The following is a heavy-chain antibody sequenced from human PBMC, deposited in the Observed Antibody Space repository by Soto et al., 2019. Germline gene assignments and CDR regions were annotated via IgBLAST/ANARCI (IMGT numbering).Heavy chain of an antibody. D-gene: IGHD2-15*01. Sequence: QVQLQQWGAGLLKPSETLSLTCAVYGGSFSGYYWSWIRQPPGKGLEWIGEINHSGSTNYNPSLKSRVTISVDTSKNQFSLKLSSVTAADTDVYYCARGRGNCSGGSCYSHYYYYMDVWGKGTTVTVSS. CDR1: GGSFSGYY. V-gene: IGHV4-34*01. CDR3: ARGRGNCSGGSCYSHYYYYMDV. CDR2: INHSGST. J-gene: IGHJ6*03.